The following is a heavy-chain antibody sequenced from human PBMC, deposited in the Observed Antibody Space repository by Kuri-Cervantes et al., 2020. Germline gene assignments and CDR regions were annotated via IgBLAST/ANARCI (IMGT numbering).Heavy chain of an antibody. J-gene: IGHJ4*02. Sequence: ASVKVSCKASGYTFTSYYMHWVRQAPGQGLEWMGIINPSGGSTSYAQKFQGRVTMTRDTSTSTVYMELSSLRAEDTALYYCAKDTESWNYDFSYFDSWGQGTLVTVSS. CDR3: AKDTESWNYDFSYFDS. CDR2: INPSGGST. CDR1: GYTFTSYY. D-gene: IGHD1-7*01. V-gene: IGHV1-46*01.